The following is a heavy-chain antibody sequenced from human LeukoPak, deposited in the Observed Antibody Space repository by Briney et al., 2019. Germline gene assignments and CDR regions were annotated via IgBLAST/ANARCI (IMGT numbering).Heavy chain of an antibody. D-gene: IGHD4-17*01. Sequence: SVKVSCKASGGTFSSYAMSWVQQAPGQGLEWMGGIIPTLGTANYAQKFQGRVTITADESTSTAYMELSSLRSEDTAVYYCAREDLPADFVYGDSRGPDAFDIWGQGTMVTVSS. V-gene: IGHV1-69*13. J-gene: IGHJ3*02. CDR2: IIPTLGTA. CDR3: AREDLPADFVYGDSRGPDAFDI. CDR1: GGTFSSYA.